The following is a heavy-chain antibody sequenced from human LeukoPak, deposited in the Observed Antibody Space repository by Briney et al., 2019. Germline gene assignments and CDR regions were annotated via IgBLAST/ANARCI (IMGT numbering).Heavy chain of an antibody. J-gene: IGHJ5*02. CDR1: GGSISSGGYY. CDR2: IYYSGST. V-gene: IGHV4-31*03. D-gene: IGHD3-10*01. CDR3: ARGGYYYGSGSYYNNWFDP. Sequence: PSQTLSLTCTVSGGSISSGGYYWSWIRQHPGKGLEWIGYIYYSGSTYYNPSLKSRVTISVDTSKNQFSLKLSSVTAADTAVYYCARGGYYYGSGSYYNNWFDPWGQGTLVTVSS.